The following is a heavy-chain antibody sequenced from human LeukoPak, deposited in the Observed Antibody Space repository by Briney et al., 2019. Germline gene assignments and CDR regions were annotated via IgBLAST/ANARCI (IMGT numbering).Heavy chain of an antibody. CDR2: IYHSGST. J-gene: IGHJ4*02. D-gene: IGHD4-17*01. CDR1: GYSISSGYY. Sequence: NPSETLSLTCTVSGYSISSGYYWGWIRQPPGKGLEWIGSIYHSGSTYYNPSLKSRVTISVDTSKNQFSLKLSSVTAADTAVYYCARDNGDWGQGTLVTVSS. V-gene: IGHV4-38-2*02. CDR3: ARDNGD.